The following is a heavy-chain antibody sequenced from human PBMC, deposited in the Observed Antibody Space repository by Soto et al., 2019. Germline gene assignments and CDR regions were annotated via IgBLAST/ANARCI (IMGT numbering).Heavy chain of an antibody. CDR1: GFTFGDYA. D-gene: IGHD6-13*01. J-gene: IGHJ4*02. V-gene: IGHV3-49*03. Sequence: PGGSLRLSCTASGFTFGDYAMSWFRQAPGKGLEWVGFIRSKAYGGTTEYAASVKGRFTISRDDSKSIAYLQMNSLKTEDTAVYFCARGYRQSGYSSSWVFDYWGQGALVTVSS. CDR2: IRSKAYGGTT. CDR3: ARGYRQSGYSSSWVFDY.